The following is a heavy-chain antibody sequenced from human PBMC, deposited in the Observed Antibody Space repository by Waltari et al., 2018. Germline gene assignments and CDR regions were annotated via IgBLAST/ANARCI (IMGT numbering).Heavy chain of an antibody. CDR2: RSFDGNNE. D-gene: IGHD1-1*01. CDR3: AKDPPTHWSLDS. V-gene: IGHV3-30*18. J-gene: IGHJ4*02. CDR1: GFTFTNSG. Sequence: QVQLVESGGGVVQPGRSLRPYCAAPGFTFTNSGMHWVRQAPGKGLEWVALRSFDGNNEYYADTVKGRFTISRDTSKNTLYLQMNSLRPEDTAMYYCAKDPPTHWSLDSWGQGTLVTVSS.